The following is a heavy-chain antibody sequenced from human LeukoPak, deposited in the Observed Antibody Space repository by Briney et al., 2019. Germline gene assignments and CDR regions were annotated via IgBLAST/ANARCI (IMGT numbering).Heavy chain of an antibody. J-gene: IGHJ4*02. CDR1: GFTFSSYG. D-gene: IGHD6-19*01. Sequence: GGSLRLSCAASGFTFSSYGMHWVRQAPGKGLEWVSLISWDGGSTYYADSVKGRFTISRDNSKNSLYLQMNSLRAEDTALYYCAKDGSSGWYGDFDYWGQGTLVTVSS. CDR2: ISWDGGST. CDR3: AKDGSSGWYGDFDY. V-gene: IGHV3-43D*03.